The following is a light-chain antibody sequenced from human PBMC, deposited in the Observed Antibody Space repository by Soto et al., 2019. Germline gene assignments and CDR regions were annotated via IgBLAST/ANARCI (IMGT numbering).Light chain of an antibody. Sequence: DLQMTQSPSSLSASVGDSVTISCRASQNIIRYLNWYQQIPGKAPKLLIYTTSNLQSGVPSRFSGSGSGTDFTLTISNLQPEDFGTYYCQQSSSAPLTFGPGTKVDIK. CDR3: QQSSSAPLT. CDR2: TTS. J-gene: IGKJ3*01. CDR1: QNIIRY. V-gene: IGKV1-39*01.